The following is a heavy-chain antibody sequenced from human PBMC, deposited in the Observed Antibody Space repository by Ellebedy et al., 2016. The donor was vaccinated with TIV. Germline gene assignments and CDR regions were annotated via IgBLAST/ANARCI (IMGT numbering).Heavy chain of an antibody. D-gene: IGHD5-18*01. J-gene: IGHJ4*02. CDR3: AKDIEAAMVTGIDY. CDR2: ISWDGGST. Sequence: GESLKISCAASGFTFDDYTMHWVRQAPGKGLEWVSLISWDGGSTYYADSVKSRFTRSRDNSKNSLYLQMNSLRTEDTALYHCAKDIEAAMVTGIDYWGQGTLVTVSS. V-gene: IGHV3-43*01. CDR1: GFTFDDYT.